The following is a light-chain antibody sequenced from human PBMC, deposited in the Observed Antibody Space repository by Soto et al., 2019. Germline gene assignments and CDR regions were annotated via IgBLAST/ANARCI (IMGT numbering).Light chain of an antibody. CDR1: QDLTNF. CDR2: DTT. V-gene: IGKV1-33*01. CDR3: QQYVNLPYT. Sequence: DIQMTQSPTSLAASVGDRVTITCQASQDLTNFLNWYQQKPGEAPKLLIYDTTTLEEGVTSRLSGGGSGTDFTFTINGLQPEDAAIYSCQQYVNLPYTFGQGTKLEIK. J-gene: IGKJ2*01.